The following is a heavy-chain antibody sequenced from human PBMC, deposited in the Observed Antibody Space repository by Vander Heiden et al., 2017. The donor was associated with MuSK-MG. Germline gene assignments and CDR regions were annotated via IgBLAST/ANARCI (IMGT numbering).Heavy chain of an antibody. J-gene: IGHJ5*02. CDR1: GGSFSGYY. CDR3: ARGIQLGGKSPLLGWSDP. CDR2: INHSGST. Sequence: QVQLQQWGAGLLKPSETLSLTCAVYGGSFSGYYWSWIRQPPGKGLEWIGEINHSGSTNYNTSLKRRVTISVDTSKNQFSRKLSSVTAADTAVYYCARGIQLGGKSPLLGWSDPWGQGTLVTVSS. D-gene: IGHD2-2*01. V-gene: IGHV4-34*01.